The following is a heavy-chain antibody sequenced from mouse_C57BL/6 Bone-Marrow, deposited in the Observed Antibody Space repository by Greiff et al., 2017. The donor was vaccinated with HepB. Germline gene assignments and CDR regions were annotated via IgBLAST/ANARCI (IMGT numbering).Heavy chain of an antibody. J-gene: IGHJ4*01. CDR3: ARYYYGSSYPYYYAMDY. Sequence: VQLQQSGPELVKPGASVKISCKASGYSFTGYYMNWVKQSPEKSLEWIGEINPSTGGTTYNQKFKAKATLTVDKSSSTAYMQLKGLTSEDSAVYYCARYYYGSSYPYYYAMDYWGQGTSVTVSS. V-gene: IGHV1-42*01. CDR1: GYSFTGYY. D-gene: IGHD1-1*01. CDR2: INPSTGGT.